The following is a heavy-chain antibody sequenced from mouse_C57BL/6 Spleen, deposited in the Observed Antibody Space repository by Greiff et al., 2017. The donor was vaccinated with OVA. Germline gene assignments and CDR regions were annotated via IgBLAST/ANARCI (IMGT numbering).Heavy chain of an antibody. CDR2: IDPPDSYT. V-gene: IGHV1-69*01. CDR3: ERKGNSWYFDD. D-gene: IGHD2-1*01. Sequence: QVQLKQPGAELVMPGASVKLSCKASGYTFTSYWMHWVKQRPGQGLEWIGEIDPPDSYTNYNQKFKGKSTLTVDKSSSTAYMQLSSLTSEDSEVYYCERKGNSWYFDDWGTGTTVTVSS. CDR1: GYTFTSYW. J-gene: IGHJ1*03.